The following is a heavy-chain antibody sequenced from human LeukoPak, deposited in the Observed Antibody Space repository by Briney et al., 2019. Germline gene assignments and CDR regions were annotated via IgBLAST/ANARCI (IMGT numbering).Heavy chain of an antibody. CDR1: GFTFSSYE. CDR2: ISSSGSTI. J-gene: IGHJ5*02. Sequence: GGSLRLSCAASGFTFSSYEMNWARQAPGKGLEWVSYISSSGSTIYYADSVKGRFTISRDNAKNSLYLQMNSLRAEDTAVYYCARDPYYGSGIDWFDPWGQGTLVTVSS. D-gene: IGHD3-10*01. V-gene: IGHV3-48*03. CDR3: ARDPYYGSGIDWFDP.